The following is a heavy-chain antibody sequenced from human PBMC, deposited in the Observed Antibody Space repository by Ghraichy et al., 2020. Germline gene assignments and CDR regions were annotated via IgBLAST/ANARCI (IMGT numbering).Heavy chain of an antibody. D-gene: IGHD3-3*01. V-gene: IGHV3-9*01. CDR3: ASQPLFNTIFGVVKRKRGDAFDI. J-gene: IGHJ3*02. CDR1: GFTFDDYA. CDR2: ISWNSGSI. Sequence: GGSLRLSCAASGFTFDDYAVHWVRQAPGKGLEWVSGISWNSGSIGYADSVKGRFTISRDNAKNSLYLQMNSLRAEDTALYYCASQPLFNTIFGVVKRKRGDAFDIWGQGTMVTVSS.